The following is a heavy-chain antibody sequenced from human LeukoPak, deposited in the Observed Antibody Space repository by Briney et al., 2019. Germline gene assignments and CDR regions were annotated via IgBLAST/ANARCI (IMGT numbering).Heavy chain of an antibody. V-gene: IGHV1-24*01. CDR3: ATDDTTYYYDSSGYHRN. D-gene: IGHD3-22*01. Sequence: ASMKVSCKVSGYTLTELSMHWVRQAPGKGLEWMGGFDPEDGETIYAQKFQGRVTMTEDTSTDTAYMELSSLRSEDTAVYYCATDDTTYYYDSSGYHRNWGQGTLVTVSS. CDR2: FDPEDGET. J-gene: IGHJ4*02. CDR1: GYTLTELS.